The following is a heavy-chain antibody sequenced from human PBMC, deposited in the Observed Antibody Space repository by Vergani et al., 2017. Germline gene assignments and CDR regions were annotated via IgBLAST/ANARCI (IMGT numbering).Heavy chain of an antibody. J-gene: IGHJ5*02. CDR3: ARGGNYDPHAILRPTNGFDP. CDR1: GRTLSSYA. D-gene: IGHD4-11*01. V-gene: IGHV1-69*01. Sequence: QVQLVQSGAEVKKPGSSVKVSCKASGRTLSSYAISWVRQAPGQGLEWMGGIIPSLGTANYAQKFKGRVTITADEYTSTAYMELSSLRSEATAVYYCARGGNYDPHAILRPTNGFDPWGQGTLVTVSS. CDR2: IIPSLGTA.